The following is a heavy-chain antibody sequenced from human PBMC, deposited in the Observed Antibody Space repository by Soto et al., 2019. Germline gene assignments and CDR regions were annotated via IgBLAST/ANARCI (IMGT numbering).Heavy chain of an antibody. Sequence: QVQLVESGGGVVQPGRSLRLSCAASGFTFSSYAMHWVRQAPGKGLEWVALISYDGSNKYYADSVKGRFTISRDNSKNTLYLQMNSLRAEDTAVYYCARTYYYDSSGYSPYYYYDYGMDVWGQGTTVTVSS. D-gene: IGHD3-22*01. CDR1: GFTFSSYA. J-gene: IGHJ6*02. V-gene: IGHV3-30-3*01. CDR2: ISYDGSNK. CDR3: ARTYYYDSSGYSPYYYYDYGMDV.